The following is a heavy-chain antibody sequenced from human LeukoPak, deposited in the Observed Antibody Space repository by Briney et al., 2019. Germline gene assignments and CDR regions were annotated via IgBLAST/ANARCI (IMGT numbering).Heavy chain of an antibody. CDR3: ARTGSWTKYNWFDP. CDR2: IYYSGST. D-gene: IGHD2-15*01. Sequence: PSETLSLTWTVSGGSISSSSYYWGWIRQPAGKGLEWIGSIYYSGSTYYNPSLKSRVTISVDTSKNQLSLKLSSVTAADTAVYYCARTGSWTKYNWFDPWGQGTLVTVSS. CDR1: GGSISSSSYY. J-gene: IGHJ5*02. V-gene: IGHV4-39*07.